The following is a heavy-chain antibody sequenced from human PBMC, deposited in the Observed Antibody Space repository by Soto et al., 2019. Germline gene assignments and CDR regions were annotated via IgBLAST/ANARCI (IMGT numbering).Heavy chain of an antibody. CDR3: ARTMVRGPYFDS. CDR1: GFTFSDYY. D-gene: IGHD3-10*01. Sequence: WGVLRLSCAASGFTFSDYYMSCILQAPWKVLEWGSYISSSVITIYYADSVNGRFTISRDTAKNSLYLQIHSRRAEDTAVYYCARTMVRGPYFDSWGEGTLVTVSS. J-gene: IGHJ4*02. CDR2: ISSSVITI. V-gene: IGHV3-11*01.